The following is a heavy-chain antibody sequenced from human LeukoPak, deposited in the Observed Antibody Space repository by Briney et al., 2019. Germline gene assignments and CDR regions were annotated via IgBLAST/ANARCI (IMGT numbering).Heavy chain of an antibody. V-gene: IGHV5-51*01. CDR1: GYSFTSYW. D-gene: IGHD2-15*01. CDR2: IYPGDSDT. Sequence: GESLKISCQGSGYSFTSYWIGWVRQMPGKGLEWMGIIYPGDSDTKYSPSFQGQVTISADKSISTAYLQWSSLKASDTAMYYCARTHSPSEPLARGGWYYYYYMDVWGKGTTVTVSS. J-gene: IGHJ6*03. CDR3: ARTHSPSEPLARGGWYYYYYMDV.